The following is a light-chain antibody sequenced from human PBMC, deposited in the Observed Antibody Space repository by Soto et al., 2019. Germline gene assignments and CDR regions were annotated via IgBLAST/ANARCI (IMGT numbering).Light chain of an antibody. CDR3: QQYGSSPLWT. CDR1: QSVSAR. CDR2: DVF. Sequence: EIVLTQSPDTLSLSPGESATLSCRASQSVSARLAWYKHKPGQPPRLLISDVFNRASGVAERFSGSGSETDFTLIISRLEPEDFAVYYCQQYGSSPLWTFGQGTKVEIK. J-gene: IGKJ1*01. V-gene: IGKV3-20*01.